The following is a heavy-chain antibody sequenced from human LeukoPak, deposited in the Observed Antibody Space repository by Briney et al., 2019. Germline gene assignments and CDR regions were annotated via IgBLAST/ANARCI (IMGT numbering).Heavy chain of an antibody. D-gene: IGHD3-22*01. J-gene: IGHJ4*02. CDR1: GGTFSSYA. CDR3: AREQGGYYDSSGYTPEPGFDY. CDR2: IIPIFGTA. V-gene: IGHV1-69*05. Sequence: GSSVKVSCKAPGGTFSSYAISWVRQAPGQGLEWMGRIIPIFGTANYAQKFQGRVTITTDESTSTAYMELSSLRSEDTAVYYCAREQGGYYDSSGYTPEPGFDYWGQGTLVTVSS.